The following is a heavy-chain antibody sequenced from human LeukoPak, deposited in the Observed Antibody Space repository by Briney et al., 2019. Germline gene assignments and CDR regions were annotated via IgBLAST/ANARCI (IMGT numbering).Heavy chain of an antibody. V-gene: IGHV4-59*08. J-gene: IGHJ3*02. CDR2: IYYSGSP. D-gene: IGHD2-15*01. Sequence: PSETLSLTCTVSGGSISSYYWSCIRQPPGKGLDWIGYIYYSGSPNYNPSLKSRVTISVDRSKNQLSLKLTSVTAADTAVYFCARQGWRGGSCYGDDAFDIWGQGTMVTVSS. CDR3: ARQGWRGGSCYGDDAFDI. CDR1: GGSISSYY.